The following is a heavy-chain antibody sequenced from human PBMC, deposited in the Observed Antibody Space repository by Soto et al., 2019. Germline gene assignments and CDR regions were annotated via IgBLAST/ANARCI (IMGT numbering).Heavy chain of an antibody. V-gene: IGHV1-46*01. Sequence: QVQLVHSGAEVKPPGASVKISCTSSGYKCTNFFVHWVRLATGQGLQWIGIVNPKVGSTVTEQKFQGRFTMSVDTSPNTVSLEGSSLRPEDSGLYFFARGCSVVLVPDDVYVDQYGMDLWGQGTTGSVS. J-gene: IGHJ6*02. CDR2: VNPKVGST. D-gene: IGHD2-8*01. CDR1: GYKCTNFF. CDR3: ARGCSVVLVPDDVYVDQYGMDL.